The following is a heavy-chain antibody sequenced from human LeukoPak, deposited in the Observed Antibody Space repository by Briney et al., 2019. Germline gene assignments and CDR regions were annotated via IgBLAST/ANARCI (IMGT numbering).Heavy chain of an antibody. CDR3: ARLFSGYDYRRKYYYYYGMDV. CDR1: GGSISSYY. CDR2: IYYSGST. D-gene: IGHD5-12*01. V-gene: IGHV4-59*01. J-gene: IGHJ6*02. Sequence: SETLSLTCTVSGGSISSYYWSWIRQPPGKGLEWIGYIYYSGSTNYNPSLKSRVTISVDTSKNQFSLKLSSVTAADTAVYYCARLFSGYDYRRKYYYYYGMDVWGQGTTVTVSS.